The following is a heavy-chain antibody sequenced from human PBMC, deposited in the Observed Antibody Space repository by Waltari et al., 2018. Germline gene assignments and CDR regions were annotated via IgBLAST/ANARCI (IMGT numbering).Heavy chain of an antibody. CDR1: GGSLSSYY. V-gene: IGHV4-59*01. D-gene: IGHD6-6*01. CDR3: ARDRDSSFFDY. Sequence: QVQLQESGPGLVTPSETLSLTCTVSGGSLSSYYWSWIRQPPGKGLEWIGYIYYSGSTNYNPSLKSRVTISVDTSKTQFSLKLSSVTAADTAVYYCARDRDSSFFDYWGQGTLVTVSS. J-gene: IGHJ4*02. CDR2: IYYSGST.